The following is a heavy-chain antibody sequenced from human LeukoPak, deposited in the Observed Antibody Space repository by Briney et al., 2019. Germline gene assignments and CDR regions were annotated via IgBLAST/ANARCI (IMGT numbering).Heavy chain of an antibody. J-gene: IGHJ4*02. V-gene: IGHV3-30*02. CDR2: IRYDGSNK. D-gene: IGHD6-19*01. CDR1: GFTFSSYG. CDR3: ARDSGEDSSRPLDY. Sequence: GGSLRLSCAASGFTFSSYGMHWVRQAPGKGLEWVAFIRYDGSNKYYADSVKGRFTITRDNARNSLYLQMNSLRAEDTALYYCARDSGEDSSRPLDYWGQGTLVTVSS.